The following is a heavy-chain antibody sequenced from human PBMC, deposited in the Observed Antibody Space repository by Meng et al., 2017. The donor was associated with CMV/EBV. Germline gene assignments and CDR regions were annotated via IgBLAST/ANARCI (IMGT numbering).Heavy chain of an antibody. CDR3: ARGVPLGIIYSFDY. D-gene: IGHD2-21*01. Sequence: QVRLGHAGVEVKKPGASVKVSCKASGYTFTGYGISWVRQAPGQGLEWMGSISVYNGHTNFAQNLQGRVTMTTDTSTSTAYVELRSLRSDDTAIYYCARGVPLGIIYSFDYWGQGTLVTVSS. CDR2: ISVYNGHT. CDR1: GYTFTGYG. V-gene: IGHV1-18*01. J-gene: IGHJ4*01.